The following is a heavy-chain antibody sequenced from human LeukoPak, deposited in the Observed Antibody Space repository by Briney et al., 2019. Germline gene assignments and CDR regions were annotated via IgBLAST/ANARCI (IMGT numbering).Heavy chain of an antibody. CDR3: ARDTMVRGVILARNYYYYMDV. J-gene: IGHJ6*03. D-gene: IGHD3-10*01. CDR1: GGTFSSYA. CDR2: IISIFGTA. Sequence: SVKVSCKASGGTFSSYAISWVRQAPGQGLEWMGGIISIFGTANYAQKFQGRVTITADESTSTAYMELSSLRSEDTAVYYCARDTMVRGVILARNYYYYMDVWGKGTTVTISS. V-gene: IGHV1-69*13.